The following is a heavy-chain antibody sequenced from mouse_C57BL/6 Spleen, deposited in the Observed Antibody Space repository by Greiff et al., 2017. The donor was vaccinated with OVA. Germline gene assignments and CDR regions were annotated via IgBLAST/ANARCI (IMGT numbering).Heavy chain of an antibody. D-gene: IGHD1-1*01. CDR1: GFTFSDYY. CDR2: INYDGSST. V-gene: IGHV5-16*01. CDR3: ARGGITTVVDYWYFDV. Sequence: EVKLMESEGGLVQPGSSMKLSCTASGFTFSDYYMAWVRQVPEKGLEWVANINYDGSSTYYLDSLKSRFIISRDNAKNILYLQMSSLKSEDTATYYCARGGITTVVDYWYFDVWGTGTTVTVSS. J-gene: IGHJ1*03.